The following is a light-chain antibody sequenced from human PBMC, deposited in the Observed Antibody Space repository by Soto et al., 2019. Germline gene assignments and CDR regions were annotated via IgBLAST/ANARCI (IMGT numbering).Light chain of an antibody. CDR1: SSNIGINT. Sequence: QSVLTQPPSASGTPGQRVTISCSGSSSNIGINTVNWYQQFPGTAPKVLIYLNDQRPSGVPDRFSGSKSGTSASLAISGLQSEDEADYYCASFTTSSTRVFGTGTKLTVL. CDR2: LND. CDR3: ASFTTSSTRV. V-gene: IGLV1-44*01. J-gene: IGLJ1*01.